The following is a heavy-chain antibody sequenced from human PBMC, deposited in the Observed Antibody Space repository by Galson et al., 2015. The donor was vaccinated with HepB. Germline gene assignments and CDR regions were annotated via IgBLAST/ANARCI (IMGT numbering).Heavy chain of an antibody. D-gene: IGHD7-27*01. J-gene: IGHJ4*02. CDR2: IWFDGSNK. Sequence: SLRLSCAASGFTFSSYGMHWVRQPPGKGLEWVAFIWFDGSNKYYADSVKGRFTISRDNSKNTLYLQINSLRAEDTAVYYCAKDFGFSRGSLSNWGSNYFDYWGQGTLVTVSS. CDR1: GFTFSSYG. CDR3: AKDFGFSRGSLSNWGSNYFDY. V-gene: IGHV3-30*02.